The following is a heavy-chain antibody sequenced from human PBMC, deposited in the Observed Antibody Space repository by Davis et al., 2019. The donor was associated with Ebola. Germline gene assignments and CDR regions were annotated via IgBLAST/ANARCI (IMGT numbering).Heavy chain of an antibody. CDR3: ARGRGIAAAGPPFGY. V-gene: IGHV4-34*01. CDR1: GGSFSGYY. Sequence: SETLSLTCAVYGGSFSGYYWSWIRQPPGKGLEWIGEINHSGSTNYNPSLKSRVTISVDTSKNQFSLKLSSVTAADTAVYYCARGRGIAAAGPPFGYWGQGTLVTVSS. D-gene: IGHD6-13*01. J-gene: IGHJ4*02. CDR2: INHSGST.